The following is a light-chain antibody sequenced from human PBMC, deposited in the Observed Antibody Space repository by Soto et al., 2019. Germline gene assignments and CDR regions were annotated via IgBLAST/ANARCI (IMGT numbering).Light chain of an antibody. CDR1: SSDVGSYNR. V-gene: IGLV2-18*02. J-gene: IGLJ1*01. CDR2: DVN. CDR3: SSYTTSSTYV. Sequence: QSVLTQPPSVSGSPAQSVAISCTGTSSDVGSYNRVSWYQQPPGTAPKLMIYDVNNRPSGVPDRFSGSKSGNTASLTISVLQAEDEADYYCSSYTTSSTYVFGTGTKVTV.